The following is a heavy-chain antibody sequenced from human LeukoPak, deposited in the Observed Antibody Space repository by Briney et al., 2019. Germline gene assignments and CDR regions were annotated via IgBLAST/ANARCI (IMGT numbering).Heavy chain of an antibody. CDR3: ANIVVVPAAIGEQYGMDV. D-gene: IGHD2-2*01. CDR1: GGSFSGYY. V-gene: IGHV4-34*01. CDR2: INHSGST. J-gene: IGHJ6*02. Sequence: SETLSLTCAVYGGSFSGYYWSWIRQPPGKGLEWIGEINHSGSTNYNPSLKSRVTISVDTSKNQFSLKLSSVTAADTAVYYCANIVVVPAAIGEQYGMDVWGQGTTVTVSS.